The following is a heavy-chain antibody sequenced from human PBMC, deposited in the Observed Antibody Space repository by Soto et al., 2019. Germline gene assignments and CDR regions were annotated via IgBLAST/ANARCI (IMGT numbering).Heavy chain of an antibody. CDR2: ISSSSSYI. CDR1: GFTFSSYS. D-gene: IGHD3-22*01. V-gene: IGHV3-21*01. CDR3: ARDRITMIVENYYGMDV. J-gene: IGHJ6*02. Sequence: PGGSLRLSCAASGFTFSSYSMNWVRQAPGKGLEWVSSISSSSSYIYYADSVKGRFTISRDNAKNSLYLQMNSLRAEDTAVYYYARDRITMIVENYYGMDVWGQGTTVTVSS.